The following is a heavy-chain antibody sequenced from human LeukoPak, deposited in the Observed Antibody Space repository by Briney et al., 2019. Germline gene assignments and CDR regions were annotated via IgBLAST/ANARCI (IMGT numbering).Heavy chain of an antibody. CDR2: ITSKDNGGTT. Sequence: GGSLRLSCTASGFSFGDSGLSWVRQAPGKGLEWVGFITSKDNGGTTVYAASVRCRFTISRADYKSIAHLQRMSLKTEDTALYSCTVFDYWGQGTLVTVSS. CDR3: TVFDY. J-gene: IGHJ4*02. V-gene: IGHV3-49*04. CDR1: GFSFGDSG.